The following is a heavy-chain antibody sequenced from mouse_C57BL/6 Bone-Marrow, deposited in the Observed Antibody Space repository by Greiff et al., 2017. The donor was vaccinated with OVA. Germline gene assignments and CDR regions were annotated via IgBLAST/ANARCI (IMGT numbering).Heavy chain of an antibody. CDR1: GYTFTSYW. V-gene: IGHV1-69*01. CDR2: IDPSDSYT. D-gene: IGHD2-4*01. CDR3: ARADYECAY. Sequence: QVQLQQPGAELVMPGASVKLSCKASGYTFTSYWMHWVKQRPGQGLEWIGEIDPSDSYTNYNQKFKGKSTLTVDKSSSTAYMQLSSLTSEDSAVYYCARADYECAYWCQGTLVTVSA. J-gene: IGHJ3*01.